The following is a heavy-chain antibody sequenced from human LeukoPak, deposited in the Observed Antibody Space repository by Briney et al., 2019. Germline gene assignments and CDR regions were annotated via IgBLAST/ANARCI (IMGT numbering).Heavy chain of an antibody. V-gene: IGHV4-34*12. CDR1: GGSFTDYY. CDR2: IFHSGNI. J-gene: IGHJ4*02. CDR3: ARLLPRDYGSGSYYFDY. D-gene: IGHD3-10*01. Sequence: SETLSLTCAVYGGSFTDYYWGWIRQPPGKGLEWIAEIFHSGNINYNPSLKSRVTISVDTSKNQFHLNLTYVTAADTALYYCARLLPRDYGSGSYYFDYWGQGTLVTVSS.